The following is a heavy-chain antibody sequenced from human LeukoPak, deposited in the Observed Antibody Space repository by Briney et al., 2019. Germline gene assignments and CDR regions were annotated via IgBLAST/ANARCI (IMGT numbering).Heavy chain of an antibody. Sequence: SGRSLRLSCEASGFTFDDYGMHWVRQAPGKGLEWVSSISWNSASVGYVDSVKGRFTISGDNAKKTLYLQMNSLRAEDTALYYCAKDYGYSSSWYDYWGQGTLVTVSS. CDR1: GFTFDDYG. V-gene: IGHV3-9*01. J-gene: IGHJ4*02. D-gene: IGHD6-13*01. CDR3: AKDYGYSSSWYDY. CDR2: ISWNSASV.